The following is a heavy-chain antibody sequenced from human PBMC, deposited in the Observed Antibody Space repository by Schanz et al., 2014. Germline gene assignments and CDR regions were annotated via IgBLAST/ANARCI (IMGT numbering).Heavy chain of an antibody. J-gene: IGHJ6*02. Sequence: QLQLVESGGGVVQPGRSLRLSCAASGFPFRSYVMHWVRQAPGKGLEWVAFISYDGNNQYYADSVKGRFTISRDDAKNSLYLQMNSLRAEDTALYYCAKDRQNRVNRVGYYYGMDVWGQGTTVTVSS. V-gene: IGHV3-30*04. D-gene: IGHD3-16*01. CDR2: ISYDGNNQ. CDR3: AKDRQNRVNRVGYYYGMDV. CDR1: GFPFRSYV.